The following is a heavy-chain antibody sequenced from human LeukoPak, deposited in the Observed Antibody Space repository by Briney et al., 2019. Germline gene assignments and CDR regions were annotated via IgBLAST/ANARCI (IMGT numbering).Heavy chain of an antibody. D-gene: IGHD6-6*01. J-gene: IGHJ4*02. V-gene: IGHV3-30-3*01. CDR2: ISYDGSNK. CDR3: ARDIAYSSSDIFDY. Sequence: GGSLSLSCAASGFTFSSYAMLWVRQAPGKGLEWVVVISYDGSNKYYADSVKGRFTISRENSKNTLYRKMNSLRAEDTAGYYCARDIAYSSSDIFDYWGQGTLVTVSS. CDR1: GFTFSSYA.